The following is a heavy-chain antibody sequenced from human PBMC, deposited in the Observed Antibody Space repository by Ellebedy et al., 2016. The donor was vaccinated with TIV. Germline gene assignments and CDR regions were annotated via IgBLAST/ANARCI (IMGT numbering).Heavy chain of an antibody. J-gene: IGHJ3*02. V-gene: IGHV4-61*03. CDR1: GDSVSRRSYY. CDR2: IYSSGST. CDR3: TYGINSDAFDI. Sequence: SETLSLTXTVSGDSVSRRSYYWSWIRQSTGKGLEWIGYIYSSGSTKYNPSLKSRLTISADTPKKHFSLRLNSATAADTAVYYCTYGINSDAFDIWGHGTLVTVSS. D-gene: IGHD3-10*01.